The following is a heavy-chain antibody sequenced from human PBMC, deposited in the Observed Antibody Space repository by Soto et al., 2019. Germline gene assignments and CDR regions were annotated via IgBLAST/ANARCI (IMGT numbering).Heavy chain of an antibody. CDR3: VSKRTTVPTQAYFDY. V-gene: IGHV4-39*01. CDR1: GGSVTNSSYY. Sequence: NPSETLSLTCTVSGGSVTNSSYYWGWIRQSPGKGLEWIGSVYYRGRSYSKSSVKSRVTISVDTSKNRFSLSLNSVTASDTAVYFCVSKRTTVPTQAYFDYWGPGALVTVYS. CDR2: VYYRGRS. D-gene: IGHD4-17*01. J-gene: IGHJ4*02.